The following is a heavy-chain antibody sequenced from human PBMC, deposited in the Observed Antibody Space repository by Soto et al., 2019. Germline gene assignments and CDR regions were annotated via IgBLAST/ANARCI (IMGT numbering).Heavy chain of an antibody. D-gene: IGHD2-21*01. V-gene: IGHV3-23*01. CDR3: AKCGASNTCSPTGFDP. CDR2: ITGSGEGT. J-gene: IGHJ5*02. Sequence: GGSLRLSCAASGFTFSNYAMAWVRQAPGKGLEYVSSITGSGEGTYYAGSVKGRFTISRDNSKNTLYVQMHSLRVEDTAIYYRAKCGASNTCSPTGFDPWGQGTLVTVSS. CDR1: GFTFSNYA.